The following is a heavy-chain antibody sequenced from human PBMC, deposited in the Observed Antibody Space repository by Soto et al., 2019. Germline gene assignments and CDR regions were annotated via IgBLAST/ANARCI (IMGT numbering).Heavy chain of an antibody. CDR1: GGSISSYY. J-gene: IGHJ4*02. D-gene: IGHD3-22*01. CDR2: IYYSGST. Sequence: PSETLSLTCTVSGGSISSYYWSWIRQPPGKGLEWIGSIYYSGSTNYNPSLKSRVTISVDTSKNQFSLKLSSVTAADTAVYYCAGCNFNYYDSSGYYPLFDYWGQGTLVTVSS. V-gene: IGHV4-59*05. CDR3: AGCNFNYYDSSGYYPLFDY.